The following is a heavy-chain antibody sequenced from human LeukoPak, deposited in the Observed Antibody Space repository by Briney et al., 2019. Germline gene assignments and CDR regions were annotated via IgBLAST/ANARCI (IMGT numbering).Heavy chain of an antibody. Sequence: ASVTVSCTASGYTFTSYGISWVRQAPGQGLEWMGWISAYNGNANYAQKLQGRVTMTTNTSTSTAYMELRSLRSDDTAVYYCARDGGYGSGSSTFDYWGQGTLVTVSS. CDR1: GYTFTSYG. V-gene: IGHV1-18*01. D-gene: IGHD3-10*01. CDR2: ISAYNGNA. J-gene: IGHJ4*02. CDR3: ARDGGYGSGSSTFDY.